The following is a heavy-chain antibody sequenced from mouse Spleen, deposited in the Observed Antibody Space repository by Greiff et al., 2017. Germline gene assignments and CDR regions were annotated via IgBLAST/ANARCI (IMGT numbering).Heavy chain of an antibody. Sequence: VQLQHSGPELVKPGASVKISCKASGYAFSSSWMNWVKQRPGKGLEWIGRIYPGDGDTNYNGKFKGKATLTADKSSSTAYMQLSSLTSEDSAVYFCARTNWEYYFDYWGQGTTLTVSS. D-gene: IGHD4-1*01. V-gene: IGHV1-82*01. CDR2: IYPGDGDT. CDR1: GYAFSSSW. J-gene: IGHJ2*01. CDR3: ARTNWEYYFDY.